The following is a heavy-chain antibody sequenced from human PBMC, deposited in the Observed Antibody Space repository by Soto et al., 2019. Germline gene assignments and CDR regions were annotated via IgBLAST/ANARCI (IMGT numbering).Heavy chain of an antibody. CDR2: INPATGAA. V-gene: IGHV1-2*02. CDR1: GYPVTAYY. J-gene: IGHJ3*02. CDR3: ARGGGVGVAGSAAFDM. Sequence: QLHLVQSGAVVKKPGASVTVSCSASGYPVTAYYMHWVRQAPGRGLEWMGGINPATGAAKYTQKFQGRVTMTRDTSTSTVFMELGGLTSEDPAVFYCARGGGVGVAGSAAFDMWGQGTLVTVSS. D-gene: IGHD3-3*01.